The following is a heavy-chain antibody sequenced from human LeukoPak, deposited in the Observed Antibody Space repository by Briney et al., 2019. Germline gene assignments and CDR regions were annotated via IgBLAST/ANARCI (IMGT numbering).Heavy chain of an antibody. Sequence: PGGSLRLSCAASGFTFSSYSMNWVRQAPGNGLEWVSSISSSSSYIYYADSVKGRFTISRDNAKNSLYLQMNSLRAEDTAVYYCARALRSMWGYMDVWGKGTTVTVSS. CDR1: GFTFSSYS. D-gene: IGHD2/OR15-2a*01. CDR2: ISSSSSYI. V-gene: IGHV3-21*01. CDR3: ARALRSMWGYMDV. J-gene: IGHJ6*03.